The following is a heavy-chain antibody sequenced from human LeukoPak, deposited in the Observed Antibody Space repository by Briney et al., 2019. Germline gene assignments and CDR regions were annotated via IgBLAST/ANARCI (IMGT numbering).Heavy chain of an antibody. CDR1: GGSISGFY. J-gene: IGHJ6*03. D-gene: IGHD2-2*01. V-gene: IGHV4-4*07. CDR2: IYSSGST. Sequence: SETLSLTCTVSGGSISGFYWYWIRQPAGKGLEWIGRIYSSGSTKYNPSFESRVTMSVDTSKNQFSLKLTSVTAADTAVYYCARHQSYYYDYYMDVWGKGTTVTVSS. CDR3: ARHQSYYYDYYMDV.